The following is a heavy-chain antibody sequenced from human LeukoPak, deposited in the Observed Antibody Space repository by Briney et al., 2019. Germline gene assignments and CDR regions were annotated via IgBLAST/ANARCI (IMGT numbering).Heavy chain of an antibody. CDR2: IRSRTKGYAT. D-gene: IGHD3-10*01. V-gene: IGHV3-73*01. CDR1: WMSLSDSA. J-gene: IGHJ4*02. CDR3: IRHVEFQRPY. Sequence: GGSLTLSCAASWMSLSDSAMNWVRQAPGKGLEWLAHIRSRTKGYATAYAASVTGRFVISRDDVKNMAFLQMTSLETEDTAVYYCIRHVEFQRPYWAQGVQVTVSS.